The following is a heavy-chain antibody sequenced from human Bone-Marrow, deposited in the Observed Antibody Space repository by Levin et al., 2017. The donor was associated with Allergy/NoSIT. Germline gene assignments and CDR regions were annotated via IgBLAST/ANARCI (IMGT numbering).Heavy chain of an antibody. CDR1: GFTFSSYW. Sequence: SCAASGFTFSSYWMSWVRQAPGKGPEWMAVINQDGGEKYFVDSVMGRFTTSRDNAKNSLYLQMNSLRADDTAVYYCARDFLYSSPPHPGQVWYFDLWGRGTLVTVSS. CDR3: ARDFLYSSPPHPGQVWYFDL. V-gene: IGHV3-7*01. D-gene: IGHD6-13*01. J-gene: IGHJ2*01. CDR2: INQDGGEK.